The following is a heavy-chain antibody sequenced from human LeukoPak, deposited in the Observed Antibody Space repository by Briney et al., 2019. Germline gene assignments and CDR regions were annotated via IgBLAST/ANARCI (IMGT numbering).Heavy chain of an antibody. CDR1: GYTLTELS. CDR3: ATVPRVIVGYPFDY. D-gene: IGHD1-26*01. J-gene: IGHJ4*02. CDR2: FDPEDGET. Sequence: ASVKVSCKVSGYTLTELSMHWVRQAPGKGLEWMGGFDPEDGETIYAQKFQGRVTMTEDTSTDTACMELSSLRSEDTAVYYCATVPRVIVGYPFDYWGQGTLVTVSS. V-gene: IGHV1-24*01.